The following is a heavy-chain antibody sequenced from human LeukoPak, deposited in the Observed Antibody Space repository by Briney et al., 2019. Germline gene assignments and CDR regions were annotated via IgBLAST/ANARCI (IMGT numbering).Heavy chain of an antibody. CDR3: ARGGPYDSSDYCNY. CDR1: GFTFSSYG. Sequence: GGSLRLSCAASGFTFSSYGMNWVRQAPGKGLEWVANIKQDGSEKYYVDSVKGRFTISRDNAKNSLYLQMNSLRAEDTAVYYCARGGPYDSSDYCNYWGQGALVTVSS. V-gene: IGHV3-7*01. CDR2: IKQDGSEK. D-gene: IGHD3-22*01. J-gene: IGHJ4*02.